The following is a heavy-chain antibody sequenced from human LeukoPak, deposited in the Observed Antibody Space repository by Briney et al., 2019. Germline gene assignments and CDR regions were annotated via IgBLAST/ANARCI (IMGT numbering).Heavy chain of an antibody. CDR3: ARDIWNDGNYYMDV. CDR2: IWSGASAG. V-gene: IGHV3-33*01. J-gene: IGHJ6*03. CDR1: GFSPSGYG. Sequence: GGSLRLSCTASGFSPSGYGMHWVRQAPGKGLEWVALIWSGASAGLYADSVKGRFTISRDGSRNTMYLQMDSLRAEDTAVYHCARDIWNDGNYYMDVWGKGTTVTVSS. D-gene: IGHD1-1*01.